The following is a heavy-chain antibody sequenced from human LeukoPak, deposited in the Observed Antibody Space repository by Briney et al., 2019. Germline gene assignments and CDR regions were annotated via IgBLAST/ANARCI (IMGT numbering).Heavy chain of an antibody. D-gene: IGHD5-12*01. CDR1: GGSISSYY. J-gene: IGHJ4*02. V-gene: IGHV4-59*08. CDR2: IYYSGST. CDR3: ARHRGATTPNFDY. Sequence: SETLSLTCTVSGGSISSYYWSWIRQPPGKGLEWIGYIYYSGSTNYNPSLKRRVTISVDTSKNQFSLQLSSVTAADTAVYYCARHRGATTPNFDYWGQGTLVTASS.